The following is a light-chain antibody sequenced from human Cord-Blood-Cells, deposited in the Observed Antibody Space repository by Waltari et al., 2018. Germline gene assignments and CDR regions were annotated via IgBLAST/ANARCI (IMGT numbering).Light chain of an antibody. CDR2: EGS. Sequence: QSALTQPAPVSGSPRHSITSACTGTSSDGASNNPVTWSQQHPGKAPKLMIYEGSNRPSAVSHRFFGSNSDNTASLTISGLQAEDEADYYCCSYAGSSTLVFGGGTKLTVL. CDR3: CSYAGSSTLV. V-gene: IGLV2-23*01. CDR1: SSDGASNNP. J-gene: IGLJ3*02.